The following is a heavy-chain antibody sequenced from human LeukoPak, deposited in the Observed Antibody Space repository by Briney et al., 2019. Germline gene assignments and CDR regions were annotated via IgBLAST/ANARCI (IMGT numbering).Heavy chain of an antibody. CDR3: AKWPEGAMDYFDY. CDR2: ISVSGGTT. D-gene: IGHD3-16*01. J-gene: IGHJ4*02. V-gene: IGHV3-23*01. Sequence: PGGSLRLSCAASGFTFSSFALSWVRQAPGKGLEWVSIISVSGGTTYYADSVKGRFTISRDNSKNTLYLEMSSLRVEDTAIYYCAKWPEGAMDYFDYWGQGTLVTVSS. CDR1: GFTFSSFA.